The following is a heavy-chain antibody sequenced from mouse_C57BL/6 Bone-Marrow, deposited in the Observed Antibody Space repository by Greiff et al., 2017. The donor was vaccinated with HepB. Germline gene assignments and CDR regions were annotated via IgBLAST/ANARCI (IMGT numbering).Heavy chain of an antibody. CDR2: IDPSDSYT. Sequence: VQLQQPGAELVKPGASVKLSCKASGYTFTSYWMQWVKQRPGQGLEWIGEIDPSDSYTNYNQKFKGKATLTVDTSSSTAYMQLSSLTSEDSAVYYCASSRRYFDVWGTGTTVTVSS. V-gene: IGHV1-50*01. CDR3: ASSRRYFDV. CDR1: GYTFTSYW. J-gene: IGHJ1*03.